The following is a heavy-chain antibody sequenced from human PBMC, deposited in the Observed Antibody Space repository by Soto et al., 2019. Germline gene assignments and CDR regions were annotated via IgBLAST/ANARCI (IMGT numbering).Heavy chain of an antibody. Sequence: QVQLVQSGAEVKKPGSSMKVSCKASGGTFNSYDINWVRQAPGQGLEWMGGIIPIVETPKYAQKFQGRVTINGDESTNKVYLKLSSLRSEDTAMYYCARRSRPNNYHTSAFFKAHGFEPWGQATLVTVSS. J-gene: IGHJ5*02. CDR3: ARRSRPNNYHTSAFFKAHGFEP. D-gene: IGHD3-22*01. CDR1: GGTFNSYD. V-gene: IGHV1-69*01. CDR2: IIPIVETP.